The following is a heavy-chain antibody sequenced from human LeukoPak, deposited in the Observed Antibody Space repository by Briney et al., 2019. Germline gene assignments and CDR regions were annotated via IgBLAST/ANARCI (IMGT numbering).Heavy chain of an antibody. J-gene: IGHJ5*02. Sequence: PGGSLRLSCAASGFTFSSYGMHWVRQAPGKGLEWVAFIRYDGSNKYYADSVKGRFTISRDDSKNTLYLQMNSLRAEDTAVYYCARDRLTGYAHWFDPWGQGTLVTVSS. CDR2: IRYDGSNK. D-gene: IGHD3-9*01. CDR3: ARDRLTGYAHWFDP. CDR1: GFTFSSYG. V-gene: IGHV3-30*02.